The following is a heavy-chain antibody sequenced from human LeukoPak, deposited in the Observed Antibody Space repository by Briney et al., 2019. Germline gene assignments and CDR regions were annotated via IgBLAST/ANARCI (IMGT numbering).Heavy chain of an antibody. CDR3: AKVVPGPHIVVVTAMDY. J-gene: IGHJ4*02. D-gene: IGHD2-21*02. V-gene: IGHV3-23*01. CDR1: GFTFSSYA. CDR2: ISGSGGST. Sequence: GGSLRLSCAASGFTFSSYAMSWVRQAPGKGLEWVSAISGSGGSTYYADSVKGRFTISRDNSKNTLYLQMNSLRVEDTAVYYCAKVVPGPHIVVVTAMDYWGQGTLVTVSS.